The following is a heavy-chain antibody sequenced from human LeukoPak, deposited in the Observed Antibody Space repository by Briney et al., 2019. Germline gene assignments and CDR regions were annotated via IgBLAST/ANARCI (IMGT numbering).Heavy chain of an antibody. V-gene: IGHV1-18*01. Sequence: GASVKVSCKASGYTFTSYGISWVRQAPGQGLEWMGWISAYNGNTNYGQKLQGRVTMTTDTSTSTAYMELRSLRSDDTAVYYCARVQTIAAAGMSWFDPWGQGTLVTVSS. D-gene: IGHD6-13*01. CDR2: ISAYNGNT. CDR1: GYTFTSYG. J-gene: IGHJ5*02. CDR3: ARVQTIAAAGMSWFDP.